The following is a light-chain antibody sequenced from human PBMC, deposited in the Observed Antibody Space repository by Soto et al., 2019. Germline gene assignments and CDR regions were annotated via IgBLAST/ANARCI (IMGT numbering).Light chain of an antibody. Sequence: QSVLTQPPSASGTPGQRVTISCSGSSSNIGSNTVNWYQQLPGTAPKLLIYSNNQRPSGVPDRFSGSKSGTSASLAISGLQSEDEADYYCAAWDDSLSVVFCGGTKLTVL. V-gene: IGLV1-44*01. J-gene: IGLJ2*01. CDR2: SNN. CDR1: SSNIGSNT. CDR3: AAWDDSLSVV.